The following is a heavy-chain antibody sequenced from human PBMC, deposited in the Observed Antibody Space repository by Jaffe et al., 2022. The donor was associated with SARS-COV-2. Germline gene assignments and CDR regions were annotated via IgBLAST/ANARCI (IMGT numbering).Heavy chain of an antibody. Sequence: QVQLQESGPGLVKPSETLSLTCTVSGDSISSYYWSWIRQPPGKGLEWIGYIYYSGSTNYNPSLKSRVTISVDTSKNHFSLILSSVTAADAAVYYCARIRNYSSTWYFFDYWGQGTLVSVSS. CDR2: IYYSGST. CDR3: ARIRNYSSTWYFFDY. D-gene: IGHD6-13*01. J-gene: IGHJ4*02. V-gene: IGHV4-59*01. CDR1: GDSISSYY.